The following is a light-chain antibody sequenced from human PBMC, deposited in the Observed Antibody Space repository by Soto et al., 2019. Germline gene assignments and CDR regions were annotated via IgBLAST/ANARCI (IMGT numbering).Light chain of an antibody. Sequence: QSALTQPPSVSGSPGQSVTISCTGTSSDIGSYNRVSWYQQPPGTAPKLMIYEVTNRPSGVPDRFSGSKSGNTASLTISGLQAEDEAYYYCSSHTSSSTWEFGGGTKLTVL. J-gene: IGLJ3*02. V-gene: IGLV2-18*02. CDR2: EVT. CDR1: SSDIGSYNR. CDR3: SSHTSSSTWE.